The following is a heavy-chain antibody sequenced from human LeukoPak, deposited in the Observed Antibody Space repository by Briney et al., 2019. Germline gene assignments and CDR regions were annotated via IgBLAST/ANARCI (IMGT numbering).Heavy chain of an antibody. CDR1: GGSISSHY. Sequence: SETLSLTCTVSGGSISSHYWSWIRQPPSKGVEGMRGIYYSGSTNYNPSLKSRVTISVDTSKNQFSLKLGSVTAADTAAFYCARDYGDYVGAFDIWGQGTMVTVSS. J-gene: IGHJ3*02. CDR3: ARDYGDYVGAFDI. D-gene: IGHD4-17*01. CDR2: IYYSGST. V-gene: IGHV4-59*11.